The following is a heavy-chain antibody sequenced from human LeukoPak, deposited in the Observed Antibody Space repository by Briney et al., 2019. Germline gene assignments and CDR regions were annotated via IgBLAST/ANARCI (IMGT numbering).Heavy chain of an antibody. Sequence: PSETLSLTCTVSGGSISSYYWSWIRQPPGKGLEWIGYIYYSGSTNYNPSLKSRVTISVDTSKNQFSLKVRSVTAADTAVYYCARGSDWYGFFDIWGQGTMVSVSS. D-gene: IGHD3/OR15-3a*01. CDR3: ARGSDWYGFFDI. J-gene: IGHJ3*02. V-gene: IGHV4-59*01. CDR1: GGSISSYY. CDR2: IYYSGST.